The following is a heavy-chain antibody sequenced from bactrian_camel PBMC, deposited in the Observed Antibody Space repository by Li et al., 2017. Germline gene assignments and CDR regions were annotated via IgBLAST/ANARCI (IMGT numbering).Heavy chain of an antibody. J-gene: IGHJ4*01. V-gene: IGHV3S55*01. D-gene: IGHD3*01. CDR1: QRTNYIAYNC. CDR3: AAAVPGGPGCFPPFQWASF. Sequence: HVQLVESGGGSVQAGGSLTLSCAVSQRTNYIAYNCVGWFRQAPGKEREGVAAISDNGYITYADSVQGRFTISRDNAKNTLYLQMNRLEPEDTAMYYCAAAVPGGPGCFPPFQWASFWGQGTQVTVS. CDR2: ISDNGYI.